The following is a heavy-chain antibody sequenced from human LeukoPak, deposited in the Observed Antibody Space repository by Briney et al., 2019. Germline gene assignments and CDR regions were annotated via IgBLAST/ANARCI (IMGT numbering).Heavy chain of an antibody. D-gene: IGHD3-22*01. CDR1: GYSISSGYY. CDR2: LYHSGST. V-gene: IGHV4-38-2*01. CDR3: ASRYYDSSGYSDY. Sequence: SETLSLTCSVSGYSISSGYYWGWIRQPPGKGLEWVGSLYHSGSTYYNPSLRSRVTMSVDTSKNQFSLKLSSVTAADTAVYYCASRYYDSSGYSDYWGQGTLVTVSS. J-gene: IGHJ4*02.